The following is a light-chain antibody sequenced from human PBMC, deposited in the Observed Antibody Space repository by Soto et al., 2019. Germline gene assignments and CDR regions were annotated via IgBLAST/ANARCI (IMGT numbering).Light chain of an antibody. Sequence: SVLTKPASVSGSPGQSITISCTGTSSDVGGYNYVSWYQQHPGKAPKLVIYDVSNRPSGVSNRFSGSKSGNTASLTISGLQAEDEADYYCSSYTSSSSYVFGTGTKLTVL. CDR3: SSYTSSSSYV. CDR1: SSDVGGYNY. V-gene: IGLV2-14*01. CDR2: DVS. J-gene: IGLJ1*01.